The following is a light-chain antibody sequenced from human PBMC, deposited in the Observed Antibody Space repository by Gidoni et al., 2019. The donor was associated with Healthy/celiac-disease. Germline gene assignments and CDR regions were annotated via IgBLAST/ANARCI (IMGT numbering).Light chain of an antibody. CDR2: GAS. CDR3: QQYGRSRT. CDR1: QSVSSSY. V-gene: IGKV3-20*01. Sequence: EIVLTQSPGTLSLSPGERATLSCRASQSVSSSYLAWYQQKPGQAPRLLIYGASSRATGIPDRFSGSGSGTDFTLTISRLEPEDFAVYYCQQYGRSRTFXQXTKVEIK. J-gene: IGKJ1*01.